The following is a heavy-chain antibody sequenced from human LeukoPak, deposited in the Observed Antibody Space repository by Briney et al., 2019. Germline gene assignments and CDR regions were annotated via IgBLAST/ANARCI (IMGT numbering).Heavy chain of an antibody. CDR3: ARPMIVVVITGLNY. Sequence: QPGGSLRLSCAASGFTFSSYGMHWVRQAPGKGLEWVAFIRYDGSNKYYADSVKGRFTISRDNSKNTLYLQMNSLRAEDTAVYYCARPMIVVVITGLNYWGQGTLVTVSS. CDR1: GFTFSSYG. V-gene: IGHV3-30*02. J-gene: IGHJ4*02. D-gene: IGHD3-22*01. CDR2: IRYDGSNK.